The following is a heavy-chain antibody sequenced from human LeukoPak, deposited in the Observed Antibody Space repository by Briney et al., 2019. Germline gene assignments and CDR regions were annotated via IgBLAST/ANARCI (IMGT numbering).Heavy chain of an antibody. D-gene: IGHD3-22*01. Sequence: GGSPRLSCAASGFTFSSYWMSWVRQAPGKGLEWVANIKQDGSEKYYVDSVKGRFTISRDNAKNSLYLQMNSLRAEDTAVYYCAREGDVGYYDSSGYYLDWGQGTLVTVSS. V-gene: IGHV3-7*01. CDR1: GFTFSSYW. J-gene: IGHJ4*02. CDR2: IKQDGSEK. CDR3: AREGDVGYYDSSGYYLD.